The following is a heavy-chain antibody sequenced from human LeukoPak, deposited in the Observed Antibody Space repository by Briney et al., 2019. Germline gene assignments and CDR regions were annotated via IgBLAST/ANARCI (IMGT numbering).Heavy chain of an antibody. D-gene: IGHD3-10*01. Sequence: SETLSLTCAVYGGSFSGFYWNWIRQPPGKGLEWIGGINHSGSTNYNPSLKSRVTLSVDTSKNQFSLNLSSVTAADTAVYFCARGGYGSGWDYMDVWGKGTTVPVSS. CDR1: GGSFSGFY. J-gene: IGHJ6*03. CDR3: ARGGYGSGWDYMDV. CDR2: INHSGST. V-gene: IGHV4-34*01.